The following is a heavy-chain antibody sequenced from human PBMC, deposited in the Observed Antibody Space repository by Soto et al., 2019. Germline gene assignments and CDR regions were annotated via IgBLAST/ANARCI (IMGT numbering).Heavy chain of an antibody. Sequence: ASVKVSCKASGYTFTSYGISWVRQAPGQGLEWMGWISAYNGNTNYAQKLQGRVTMTTDTSTSTAYMELRSLRSDDTAVYYCARKQDYCSGGSCYMSYFDYWGQGTLVTSPQ. V-gene: IGHV1-18*01. CDR2: ISAYNGNT. CDR3: ARKQDYCSGGSCYMSYFDY. D-gene: IGHD2-15*01. J-gene: IGHJ4*02. CDR1: GYTFTSYG.